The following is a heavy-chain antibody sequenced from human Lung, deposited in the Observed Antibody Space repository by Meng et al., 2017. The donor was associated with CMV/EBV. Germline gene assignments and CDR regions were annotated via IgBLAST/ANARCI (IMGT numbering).Heavy chain of an antibody. CDR3: ARVSRGLMWQLCKDF. CDR1: GYTVYDDH. Sequence: ASVXVSXXGSGYTVYDDHIHGVRRAPGQGLEGTGWIKPNTGDTKYSPRYQRRVTMTRDTAITTAYMEVSRLTSDDTAVYICARVSRGLMWQLCKDFWGQGXLVTVSS. V-gene: IGHV1-2*02. J-gene: IGHJ4*02. D-gene: IGHD2-21*01. CDR2: IKPNTGDT.